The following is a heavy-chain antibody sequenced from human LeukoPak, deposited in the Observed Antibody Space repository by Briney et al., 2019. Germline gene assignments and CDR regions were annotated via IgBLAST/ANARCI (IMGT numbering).Heavy chain of an antibody. Sequence: PGGSLRLSCAVSGFTFSNFWMSWVRQAPGRGLEWVANIHPEGNEKYHVESVKGRFTISRDNAKNSLYLQMNSLRAEDTAVYYCARRSRGTGSWYYFDYWGQGTLVTVSS. V-gene: IGHV3-7*01. D-gene: IGHD3-10*01. J-gene: IGHJ4*02. CDR2: IHPEGNEK. CDR3: ARRSRGTGSWYYFDY. CDR1: GFTFSNFW.